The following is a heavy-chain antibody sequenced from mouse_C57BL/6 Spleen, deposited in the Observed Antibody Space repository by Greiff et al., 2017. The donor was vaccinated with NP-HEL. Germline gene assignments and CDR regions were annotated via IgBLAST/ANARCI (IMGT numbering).Heavy chain of an antibody. Sequence: VQLQQSGAELARPGASVKLSCKASGYTFTSYGISWVKQRTGQGLEWIGEIYPRSGNTYYNEKFKGKATLTADKSSSTAYMELRSLTSEDSAVYFCARREVINYGTGYAMDYWGQGTSVTVSS. V-gene: IGHV1-81*01. D-gene: IGHD1-1*01. CDR1: GYTFTSYG. J-gene: IGHJ4*01. CDR3: ARREVINYGTGYAMDY. CDR2: IYPRSGNT.